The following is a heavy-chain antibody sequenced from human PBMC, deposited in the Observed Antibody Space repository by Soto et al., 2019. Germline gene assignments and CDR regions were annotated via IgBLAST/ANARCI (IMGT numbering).Heavy chain of an antibody. CDR2: IWYHGTTK. Sequence: GGSLRLSCEVSGFSLSRYGMHWVRQAPGKGLEWVAVIWYHGTTKNYADSVKGRFTISRDISKNTVYLQMDSLEVEDTAVYYCARDVDTTSHLNWFDPWGQGVMVTVS. CDR1: GFSLSRYG. J-gene: IGHJ5*02. D-gene: IGHD5-18*01. CDR3: ARDVDTTSHLNWFDP. V-gene: IGHV3-33*01.